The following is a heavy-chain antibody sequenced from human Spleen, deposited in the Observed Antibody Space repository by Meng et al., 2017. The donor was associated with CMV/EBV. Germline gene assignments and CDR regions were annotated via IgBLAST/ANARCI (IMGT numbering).Heavy chain of an antibody. Sequence: GGSLRLSCVASDNSITYYAMDWVRQAPGKGLEWVSAILVDSVTTYYADSVKGRFTISRDNANYLLYLQMNTLRAEDTAVYYCVRDSLSKIRYLEWSYDSDYRGMDVWGQGTTGTVSS. J-gene: IGHJ6*02. D-gene: IGHD3-3*01. CDR3: VRDSLSKIRYLEWSYDSDYRGMDV. CDR1: DNSITYYA. CDR2: ILVDSVTT. V-gene: IGHV3-23*01.